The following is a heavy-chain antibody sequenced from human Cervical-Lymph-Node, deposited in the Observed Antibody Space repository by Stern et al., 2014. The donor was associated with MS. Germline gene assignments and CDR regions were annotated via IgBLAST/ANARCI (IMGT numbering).Heavy chain of an antibody. J-gene: IGHJ5*02. V-gene: IGHV4-61*02. CDR1: GGSISSGSYY. Sequence: QLQLQESGPGLVKPSQTLSLTCTVSGGSISSGSYYWSWIRQPAGKGLEWIGRIYTSGSTNYNPPLKSRVTISVDTSKNQFPLKLSSVPAADTAVYYCAADYDLHWFAPWGQGTLVTVSS. CDR3: AADYDLHWFAP. CDR2: IYTSGST. D-gene: IGHD3-22*01.